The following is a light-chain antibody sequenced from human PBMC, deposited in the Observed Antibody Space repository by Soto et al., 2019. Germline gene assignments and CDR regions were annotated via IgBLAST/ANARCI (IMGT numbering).Light chain of an antibody. CDR2: SNN. J-gene: IGLJ2*01. V-gene: IGLV1-44*01. Sequence: QSVLTQPPSASGTPGQRVTISCSGSSANIGSHTINWYQHLPGTAPKVLIYSNNQRPSGVPDRFSGSKSGTSASLAISGLQSEDEAHYYCAAWDDSLNGMIFGGGTKLTVL. CDR3: AAWDDSLNGMI. CDR1: SANIGSHT.